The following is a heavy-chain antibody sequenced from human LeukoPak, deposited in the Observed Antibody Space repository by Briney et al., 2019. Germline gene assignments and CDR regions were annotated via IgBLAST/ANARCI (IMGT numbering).Heavy chain of an antibody. J-gene: IGHJ4*02. CDR2: IGTAGDT. CDR1: GFTFSDYD. CDR3: ARVAKERVGGVYYFDY. Sequence: GGSLRLSCAASGFTFSDYDMHWVRHATGKGLEWVSAIGTAGDTYYTGSVKGRFTISRENAKNSLYLQMNSLRAGDTAVYYCARVAKERVGGVYYFDYWGQGTLVTVSS. V-gene: IGHV3-13*01. D-gene: IGHD1-1*01.